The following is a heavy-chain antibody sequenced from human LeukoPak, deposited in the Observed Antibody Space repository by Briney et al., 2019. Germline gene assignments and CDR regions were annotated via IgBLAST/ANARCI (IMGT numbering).Heavy chain of an antibody. CDR3: ARYCSSTSCHHSYYYYMDD. V-gene: IGHV3-21*01. D-gene: IGHD2-2*01. J-gene: IGHJ6*03. CDR2: ISSRSSYI. Sequence: GGSLRLSCAASGFTFSSYSMNWVRQAPGKGLECVSTISSRSSYIYYADSVKGRFIISRDNAKNSLYLQMNSLRAEDTAVYYCARYCSSTSCHHSYYYYMDDWGKGTTVTVSS. CDR1: GFTFSSYS.